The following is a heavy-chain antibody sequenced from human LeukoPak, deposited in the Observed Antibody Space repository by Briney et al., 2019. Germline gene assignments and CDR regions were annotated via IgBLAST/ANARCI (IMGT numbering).Heavy chain of an antibody. CDR3: ARTNWGSSGYYYNEYYFDY. J-gene: IGHJ4*02. Sequence: SVKVSCKASGGTFSIYAISWVRQAPGQGLEWMGGIIPIFGTANYAQKFQGRVTITADESTSTAYMELSSLRSEDTAVYYCARTNWGSSGYYYNEYYFDYWGQGTLVTVSS. V-gene: IGHV1-69*13. D-gene: IGHD3-22*01. CDR2: IIPIFGTA. CDR1: GGTFSIYA.